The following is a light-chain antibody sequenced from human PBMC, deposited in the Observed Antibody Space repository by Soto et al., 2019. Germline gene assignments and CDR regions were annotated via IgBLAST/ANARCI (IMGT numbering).Light chain of an antibody. CDR2: DVS. V-gene: IGLV2-14*01. Sequence: QSALTQPASVSGSPGQSITLSCTGTSSDVGGYNYVSWYQQHPGKAPTLMIYDVSNRPSGVSNRFSGSKSGNTASLTISGLQAEDEADYYCSSYTSSSTPYVFGTGTKVTVL. CDR1: SSDVGGYNY. J-gene: IGLJ1*01. CDR3: SSYTSSSTPYV.